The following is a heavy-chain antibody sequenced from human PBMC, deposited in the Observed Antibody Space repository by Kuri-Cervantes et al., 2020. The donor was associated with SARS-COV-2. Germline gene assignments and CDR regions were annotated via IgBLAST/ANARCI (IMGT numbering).Heavy chain of an antibody. CDR1: GYTFTGYY. CDR3: VRPGRLNWNYDY. CDR2: INVYSGQT. J-gene: IGHJ4*02. D-gene: IGHD1-7*01. V-gene: IGHV1-2*06. Sequence: ASVKVSCKASGYTFTGYYMHWVRQAPGRGLEWLGRINVYSGQTNYALNVQGRLTMTADKATSTASLELRDLTSDDTAVYYCVRPGRLNWNYDYWGQGTLVTVSS.